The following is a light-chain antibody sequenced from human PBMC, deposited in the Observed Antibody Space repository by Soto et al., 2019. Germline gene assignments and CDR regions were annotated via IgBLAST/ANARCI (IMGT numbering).Light chain of an antibody. J-gene: IGLJ1*01. CDR3: AAWDDSLNGYV. CDR1: SSNIGGNT. V-gene: IGLV1-44*01. CDR2: SNN. Sequence: QPVLTQPPSASGTPGQRVTISCSGSSSNIGGNTVNWYRQLPGTAPKLLMYSNNHRPSGVPDRFSGSKSGTSASLAISGLQSEDEADYYCAAWDDSLNGYVFGSGTKLAGL.